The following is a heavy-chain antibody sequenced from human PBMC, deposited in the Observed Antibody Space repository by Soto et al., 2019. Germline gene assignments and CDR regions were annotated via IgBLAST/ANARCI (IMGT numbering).Heavy chain of an antibody. D-gene: IGHD5-12*01. V-gene: IGHV3-49*04. J-gene: IGHJ6*02. CDR1: GFTFGDYA. Sequence: PGGSLRLSCTASGFTFGDYAMSWVRQAPGQGLEWVGFIRSKDYGGTTEYAASVKGRFTISRDDSKHIAYQQMNSMTTEATDVYYCTRDQGMATTSGAYYYSGMDDWGQGTKVTVSS. CDR3: TRDQGMATTSGAYYYSGMDD. CDR2: IRSKDYGGTT.